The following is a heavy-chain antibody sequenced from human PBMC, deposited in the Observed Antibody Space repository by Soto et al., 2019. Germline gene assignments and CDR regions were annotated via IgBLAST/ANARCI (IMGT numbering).Heavy chain of an antibody. CDR1: GFTLSDYY. CDR3: ARKHSTAMGPLAY. V-gene: IGHV3-11*01. CDR2: ISSSGTTI. Sequence: QVQLVESGGGLVKPGGSLRLSCVASGFTLSDYYVTWIRQAPGKGLEWVSYISSSGTTIYYADSVKGRFTISRDNAKNSLFLQMNSLRAEDTAVYYCARKHSTAMGPLAYWGQGTLVTVSS. D-gene: IGHD5-18*01. J-gene: IGHJ4*02.